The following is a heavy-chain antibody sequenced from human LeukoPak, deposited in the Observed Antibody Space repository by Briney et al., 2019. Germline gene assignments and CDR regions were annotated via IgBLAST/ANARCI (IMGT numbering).Heavy chain of an antibody. D-gene: IGHD1-26*01. V-gene: IGHV3-30*02. CDR3: ALSKKSRIGGATPLDY. CDR1: GFTFSSYG. CDR2: IRYDGSNK. Sequence: PGGSLRLSCAASGFTFSSYGMHWVRQAPGKGLEWVAFIRYDGSNKYYADSVKGRFTISRDNSKNTLYLQMNSLRAEDTAVYYCALSKKSRIGGATPLDYWGQGTQVTVSS. J-gene: IGHJ4*02.